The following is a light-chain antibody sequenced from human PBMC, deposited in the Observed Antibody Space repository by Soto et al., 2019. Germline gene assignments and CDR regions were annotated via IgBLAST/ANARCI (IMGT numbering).Light chain of an antibody. J-gene: IGKJ1*01. V-gene: IGKV3-15*01. CDR1: QSVSSN. CDR3: TVSTYLRRP. CDR2: GAS. Sequence: IMVTNSPATLSVSPGERATLSCRASQSVSSNLAWYQQKPGQAPRLLSYGASTRTTGIPARFSGSGSGTEFTLTIFCLQSEDFALYCSTVSTYLRRPFAEGTKLDIK.